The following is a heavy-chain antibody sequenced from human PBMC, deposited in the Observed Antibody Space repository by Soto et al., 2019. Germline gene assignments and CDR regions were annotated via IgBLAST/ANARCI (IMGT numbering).Heavy chain of an antibody. Sequence: PGGSLRLSCAASGFTFSSYAMSWVRQAPGKGLEWVSAISGSGGSTYYADSVKGRFTISRDNSKNTLYLQMNSLRAEDTAVYYCAKEWDAAAGTWSWFDPWGQGTLVTVSS. V-gene: IGHV3-23*01. D-gene: IGHD6-13*01. CDR2: ISGSGGST. CDR1: GFTFSSYA. J-gene: IGHJ5*02. CDR3: AKEWDAAAGTWSWFDP.